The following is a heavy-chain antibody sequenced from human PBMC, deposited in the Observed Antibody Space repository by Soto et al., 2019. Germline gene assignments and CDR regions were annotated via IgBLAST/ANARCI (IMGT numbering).Heavy chain of an antibody. V-gene: IGHV1-69*13. CDR3: AREGDYTRFIYGMDV. Sequence: SVKVSCKASGGTFSSYAISWVRQAPGQGLEWMGGIIPIFGTANYAQKFQGRVTITADESTSTAYMELSSLRSEDTAVYYCAREGDYTRFIYGMDVCGQGTTVTVS. CDR2: IIPIFGTA. CDR1: GGTFSSYA. J-gene: IGHJ6*02. D-gene: IGHD4-4*01.